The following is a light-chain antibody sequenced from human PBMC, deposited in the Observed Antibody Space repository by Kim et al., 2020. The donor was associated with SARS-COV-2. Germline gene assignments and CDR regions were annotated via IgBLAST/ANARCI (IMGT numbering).Light chain of an antibody. CDR3: SLYASTRSYV. J-gene: IGLJ1*01. CDR2: DVN. V-gene: IGLV2-14*01. CDR1: SSDVGAYNY. Sequence: QSALTQPASVSGSPGQSITISCTGTSSDVGAYNYVSWYQQHPGKAPKLMIFDVNKRPSGLSNRFSGSKSGNTASLTISGLQAEDEADYYCSLYASTRSYVFGSGTKVTVL.